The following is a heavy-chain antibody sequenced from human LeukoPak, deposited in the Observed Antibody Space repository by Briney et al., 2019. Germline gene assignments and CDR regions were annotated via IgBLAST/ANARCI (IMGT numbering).Heavy chain of an antibody. CDR2: FDPEDGET. Sequence: ASVKVSCKVSGYTLTELSMHWVRQAPGKGLEWMGGFDPEDGETIYAQKFQGRVTMTEDTSTDTAYMELSSLRSEDTAVYYCATAKGTCSGGSCYGGGYYGMDVWGQGTTVTVSS. J-gene: IGHJ6*02. CDR1: GYTLTELS. CDR3: ATAKGTCSGGSCYGGGYYGMDV. V-gene: IGHV1-24*01. D-gene: IGHD2-15*01.